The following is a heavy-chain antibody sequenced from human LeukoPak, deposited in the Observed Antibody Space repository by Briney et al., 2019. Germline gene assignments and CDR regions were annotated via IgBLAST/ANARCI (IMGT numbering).Heavy chain of an antibody. Sequence: GGSLRLSCAASGFTFSRYGMSWVRQAPGKGLEWVSAISSSAGNTYYADSVKGRFTISRDNSKNTLYLQMNSLRAEDTAISWFPEGNWGQGTLVTVSS. CDR1: GFTFSRYG. CDR3: PEGN. D-gene: IGHD6-13*01. CDR2: ISSSAGNT. J-gene: IGHJ4*02. V-gene: IGHV3-23*01.